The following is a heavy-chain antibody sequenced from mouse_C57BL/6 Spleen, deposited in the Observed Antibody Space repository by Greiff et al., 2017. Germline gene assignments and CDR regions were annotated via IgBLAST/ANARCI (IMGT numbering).Heavy chain of an antibody. J-gene: IGHJ2*01. Sequence: QVQLQQPGAELVKPGASVKISCKASGYAFSSSWMNWVKQRPGKGLEWIGRIYPGDGDTNYNGKFKGKATLTADKSSSTAYMQLSSLTSEDSAVYFCARVYFDYWGQGTTLTVSS. CDR1: GYAFSSSW. CDR3: ARVYFDY. V-gene: IGHV1-82*01. CDR2: IYPGDGDT.